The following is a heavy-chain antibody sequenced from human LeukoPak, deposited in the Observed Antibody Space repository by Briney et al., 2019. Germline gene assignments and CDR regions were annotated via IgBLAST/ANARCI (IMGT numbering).Heavy chain of an antibody. V-gene: IGHV3-21*01. J-gene: IGHJ4*02. Sequence: GGSLRLSCAASGFTFNSYAMNWVRQAPGKGLEWVSSLSPSGTDIYYAASVKGRFTMSRDNAKNSLYLQMNSLRAEDTAVYYCAREIGASGAFDYWGQGTLVTVSS. CDR2: LSPSGTDI. CDR1: GFTFNSYA. D-gene: IGHD7-27*01. CDR3: AREIGASGAFDY.